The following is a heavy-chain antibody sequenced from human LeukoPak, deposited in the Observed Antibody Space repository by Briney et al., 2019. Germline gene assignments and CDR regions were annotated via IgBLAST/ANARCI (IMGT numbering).Heavy chain of an antibody. CDR2: INHSGIT. CDR1: GGSISSYY. D-gene: IGHD2-15*01. Sequence: SETLSLTCTVSGGSISSYYWSWIRQTPGKGLEWIGEINHSGITDYNPSLRSRVTISVDTSKNQFSLKLSSVTAADTAIYYCARAVIVVAAATQRNWFDPWGQGTLVTVSS. J-gene: IGHJ5*02. V-gene: IGHV4-34*01. CDR3: ARAVIVVAAATQRNWFDP.